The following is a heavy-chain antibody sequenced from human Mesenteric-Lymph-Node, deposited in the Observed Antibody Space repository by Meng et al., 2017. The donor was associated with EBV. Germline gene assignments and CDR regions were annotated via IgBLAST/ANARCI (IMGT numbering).Heavy chain of an antibody. CDR1: GGSISSSSYY. D-gene: IGHD2-15*01. Sequence: SGHASVKPSETLSLPCTVLGGSISSSSYYWGWIRQPPGKGLEWIGNIYYSGSTYYNPSLKSRVTISLDTSKSQFSLKLSSVTAADTAVYYCARDRAVVVAATPNWFDPWGQGTLVTVSS. V-gene: IGHV4-39*07. CDR3: ARDRAVVVAATPNWFDP. CDR2: IYYSGST. J-gene: IGHJ5*02.